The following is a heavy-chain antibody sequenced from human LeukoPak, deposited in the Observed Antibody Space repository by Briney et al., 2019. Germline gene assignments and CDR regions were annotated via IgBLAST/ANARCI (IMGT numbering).Heavy chain of an antibody. CDR3: ARPFGSGSSPTAYFDY. Sequence: GGSLRLSCAASGFTFSRYGMHWVRQAPGKGLEWVAVIWSDGSNKYYAGSVKGRFTISRDNSKNTLYLQVNSLRAEDTAVYYCARPFGSGSSPTAYFDYWGQGTLVTVSS. CDR2: IWSDGSNK. CDR1: GFTFSRYG. V-gene: IGHV3-33*01. D-gene: IGHD3-10*01. J-gene: IGHJ4*02.